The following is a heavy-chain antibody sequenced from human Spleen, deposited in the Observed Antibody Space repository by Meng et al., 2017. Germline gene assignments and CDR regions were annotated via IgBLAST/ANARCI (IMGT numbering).Heavy chain of an antibody. CDR1: RFTFSRSW. CDR2: IKQDGSEK. V-gene: IGHV3-7*01. D-gene: IGHD3-22*01. CDR3: ARAYEYYDSSGRGY. Sequence: VHMVRHGGCPCKPGGSLRLSSAAARFTFSRSWMSWVSQAPGKGLEWVANIKQDGSEKYYVDSVKGRFTISRDNAKNSLYLQMNSLRAEDTAVYYCARAYEYYDSSGRGYWGQGTLVTVSS. J-gene: IGHJ4*02.